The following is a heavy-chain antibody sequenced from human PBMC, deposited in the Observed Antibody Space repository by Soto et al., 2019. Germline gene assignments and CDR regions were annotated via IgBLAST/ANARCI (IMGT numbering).Heavy chain of an antibody. CDR2: INAGNGNT. CDR1: GYTFTSYA. D-gene: IGHD3-16*01. J-gene: IGHJ4*02. CDR3: ARAVGGPTSNLDY. V-gene: IGHV1-3*05. Sequence: QVQLVQSGAEEKKPGASVKVSCKASGYTFTSYAMHWVRQAPGQRLEWMGWINAGNGNTKYSQKFQGRVTITRDTSASTAYMELRSLTSEDTAVYYCARAVGGPTSNLDYWGQGTLVTVSS.